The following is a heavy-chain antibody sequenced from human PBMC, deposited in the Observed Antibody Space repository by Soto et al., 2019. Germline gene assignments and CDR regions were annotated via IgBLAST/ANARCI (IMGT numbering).Heavy chain of an antibody. Sequence: EVQLVESGGGLIQPGGSLRLSCAASGFTVSSNYMSWVRQAPGKGLEWVSVIYSGGSTYYADSMKGRFTIPRDNSKNTLYLQMNSLRAEDTAVYYCARVGLAAPYFDYWGQGTLVTVSS. CDR2: IYSGGST. V-gene: IGHV3-53*01. D-gene: IGHD6-6*01. CDR3: ARVGLAAPYFDY. J-gene: IGHJ4*02. CDR1: GFTVSSNY.